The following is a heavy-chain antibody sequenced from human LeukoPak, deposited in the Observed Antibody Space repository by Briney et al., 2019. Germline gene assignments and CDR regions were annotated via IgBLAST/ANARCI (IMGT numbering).Heavy chain of an antibody. D-gene: IGHD2-15*01. J-gene: IGHJ4*02. Sequence: ASVKVSCKASGYTFTSYAMHWVRQAPGQRLEWMGWSNAGNGNTKYSQEFQGRVTMTRNTSISTAYMELSSLRSEDTAVYYCARVYCSGGSCYSYYFDYWGQGTLVIVSS. V-gene: IGHV1-3*02. CDR3: ARVYCSGGSCYSYYFDY. CDR1: GYTFTSYA. CDR2: SNAGNGNT.